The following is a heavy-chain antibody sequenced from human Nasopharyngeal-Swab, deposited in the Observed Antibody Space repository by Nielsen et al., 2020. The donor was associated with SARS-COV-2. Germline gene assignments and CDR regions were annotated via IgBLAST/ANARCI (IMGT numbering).Heavy chain of an antibody. V-gene: IGHV4-39*07. J-gene: IGHJ6*03. CDR2: IYYSGST. D-gene: IGHD3-10*01. CDR3: ARGGGWFGELLGGYYYYYYMDV. Sequence: PGKGLEWIGSIYYSGSTYYNPSLKSRVTISVDTSKNQFSLKLSSVTAADTAVYYCARGGGWFGELLGGYYYYYYMDVWGKGTTVTVSS.